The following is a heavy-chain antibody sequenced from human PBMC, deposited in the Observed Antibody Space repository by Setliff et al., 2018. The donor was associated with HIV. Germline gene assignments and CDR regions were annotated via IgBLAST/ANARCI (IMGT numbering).Heavy chain of an antibody. V-gene: IGHV3-30*04. D-gene: IGHD5-12*01. Sequence: PGGSLRLSCAASGFTFSRYGMHWVRQATGKGLEWVAFISYDGSKKYDADFVKGRFTISRDNSKNTLYLQMNSLRAEDTAVYYCAREFSGTRYRYFDSWGQGTLVTVSS. CDR2: ISYDGSKK. J-gene: IGHJ4*02. CDR1: GFTFSRYG. CDR3: AREFSGTRYRYFDS.